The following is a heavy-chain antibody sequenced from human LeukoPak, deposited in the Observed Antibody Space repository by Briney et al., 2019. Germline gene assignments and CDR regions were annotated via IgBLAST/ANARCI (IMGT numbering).Heavy chain of an antibody. CDR2: INPNSGGT. CDR3: ARAAADFFDYYYYMDV. Sequence: ASVKVSFKASGYTFTCYYMHWVRQAPGQGLEWMGWINPNSGGTNYAQKFQGRVTMTRDTSISTAYMELSRLRSDDTAVYYCARAAADFFDYYYYMDVWGKGTTVTVSS. V-gene: IGHV1-2*02. CDR1: GYTFTCYY. D-gene: IGHD6-13*01. J-gene: IGHJ6*03.